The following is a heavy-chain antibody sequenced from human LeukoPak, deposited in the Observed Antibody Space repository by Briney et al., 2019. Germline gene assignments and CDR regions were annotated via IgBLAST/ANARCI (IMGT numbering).Heavy chain of an antibody. CDR2: IYYSGST. CDR1: GGSISSYY. J-gene: IGHJ4*02. CDR3: ARDRGTITDY. D-gene: IGHD1-1*01. V-gene: IGHV4-59*01. Sequence: SETLSLTCTVSGGSISSYYWSWIRQPPGKGLEWIGYIYYSGSTNYNPSLKSRVTISVDTSKNQFSLKLSSVTAADTAVYYCARDRGTITDYWGQGTLVTVSS.